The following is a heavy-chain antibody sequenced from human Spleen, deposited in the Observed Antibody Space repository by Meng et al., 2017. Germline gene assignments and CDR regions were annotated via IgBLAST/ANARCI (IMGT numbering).Heavy chain of an antibody. CDR1: GFTFSSYW. V-gene: IGHV3-7*01. Sequence: GESLKISCAASGFTFSSYWMSWVHQAPGKGLEWGANIKQDGSEKYYVDSVKGRFTISRDNAKNSLYLQMNSLRAEDTAVYYCARGLGGYDYDAFDIWGQGTMVTVSS. CDR2: IKQDGSEK. D-gene: IGHD5-12*01. J-gene: IGHJ3*02. CDR3: ARGLGGYDYDAFDI.